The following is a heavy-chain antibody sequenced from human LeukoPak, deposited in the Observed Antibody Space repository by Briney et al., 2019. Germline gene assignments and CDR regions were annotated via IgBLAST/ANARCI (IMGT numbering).Heavy chain of an antibody. CDR1: GFTLSAYV. CDR2: ISASGDTT. D-gene: IGHD1-26*01. CDR3: ARTVGALDS. V-gene: IGHV3-23*01. J-gene: IGHJ5*01. Sequence: GGSLRLSCAASGFTLSAYVMAWVRQAPGKGLEWVSVISASGDTTYYADSVEGRFTISRDNSKNTLYLQMSSLRAGDTAVYYCARTVGALDSWGQGTLVTVSS.